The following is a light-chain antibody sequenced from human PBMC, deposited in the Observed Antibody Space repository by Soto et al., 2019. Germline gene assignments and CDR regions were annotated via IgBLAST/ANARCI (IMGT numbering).Light chain of an antibody. CDR1: QSVSSNY. CDR3: QQYHSAPIT. CDR2: GAS. J-gene: IGKJ5*01. V-gene: IGKV3-20*01. Sequence: EIVLTQSPGTLSLSPGERATLSCRASQSVSSNYLAWYQQKPGQAPRLLIYGASSRATGIPDRFSGSGSGTDFTLTFSRLEPEDFAVYYCQQYHSAPITFGQGTRLEIK.